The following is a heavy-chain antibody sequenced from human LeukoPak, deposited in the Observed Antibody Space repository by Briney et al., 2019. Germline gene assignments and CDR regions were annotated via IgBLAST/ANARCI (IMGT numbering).Heavy chain of an antibody. J-gene: IGHJ5*02. CDR3: ARDLMLRLGELDL. V-gene: IGHV3-21*01. D-gene: IGHD3-16*01. CDR2: IGSLGTDI. CDR1: GFTLVPYT. Sequence: GGSLRLSCAASGFTLVPYTMKGVRQVPGRGVEGVPSIGSLGTDIYYTDSVKGRFTVSRDNPQNSLSLHMTSPRAEDTALYYCARDLMLRLGELDLWGQGTLVTVSS.